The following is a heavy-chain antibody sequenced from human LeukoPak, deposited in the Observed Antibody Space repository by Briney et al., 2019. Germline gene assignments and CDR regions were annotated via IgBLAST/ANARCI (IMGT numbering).Heavy chain of an antibody. D-gene: IGHD2-15*01. CDR1: GGSISSSSYY. J-gene: IGHJ3*02. Sequence: SETLSLTCTVSGGSISSSSYYWGWIRQPPGKGLEWIGSIYYSGSTYYNPSLKSRVTISVDTSKNQFSLKLSSVTAADTAVYYCARVSRLLGYCSGGSCPLAFDIWGQGTMVTVSS. V-gene: IGHV4-39*01. CDR2: IYYSGST. CDR3: ARVSRLLGYCSGGSCPLAFDI.